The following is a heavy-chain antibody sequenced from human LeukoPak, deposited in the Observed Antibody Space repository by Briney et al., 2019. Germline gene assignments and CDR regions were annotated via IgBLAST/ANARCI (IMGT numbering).Heavy chain of an antibody. CDR1: GFTFSSYA. V-gene: IGHV3-64*01. Sequence: GGSLRLSCAASGFTFSSYAMHWVRQAPGKGLEYVSAIGSNGGSTYYANSVKGRFTISRDNSKNTLYLQMGSLRAEDMAVYYCARVRYYYDSSGFHGVEYYFDYWGQGTLVTVSS. D-gene: IGHD3-22*01. CDR2: IGSNGGST. J-gene: IGHJ4*02. CDR3: ARVRYYYDSSGFHGVEYYFDY.